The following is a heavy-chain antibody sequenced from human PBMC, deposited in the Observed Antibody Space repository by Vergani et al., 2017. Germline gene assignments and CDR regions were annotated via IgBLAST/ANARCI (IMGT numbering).Heavy chain of an antibody. D-gene: IGHD3-22*01. V-gene: IGHV1-69*13. J-gene: IGHJ4*02. CDR3: AGGTSQGTYYYDSSGYVY. CDR2: IIPIFGTA. Sequence: QVQLVQSGAEVKKPGSSVKVSCKASGGTFSSYAISWVRQAPGQGLEWMGRIIPIFGTANYAQKFQGRVTIPADESTSTAYMELSSLRSEDTAVYYCAGGTSQGTYYYDSSGYVYWGQGTLVTVSS. CDR1: GGTFSSYA.